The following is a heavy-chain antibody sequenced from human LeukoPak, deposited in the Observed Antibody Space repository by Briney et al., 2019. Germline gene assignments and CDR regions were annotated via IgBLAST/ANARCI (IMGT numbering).Heavy chain of an antibody. CDR2: ISYDGSNK. CDR1: GFTFNIYA. Sequence: AGGSLRLSCAASGFTFNIYALHWVRQAPGKGLEWVARISYDGSNKYYADSVKGRFTISRDNSKNTLYLQMNSLRPEDTAMYYCARDTYDSIHGMDVWGQGTTATVSS. J-gene: IGHJ6*02. V-gene: IGHV3-30*04. CDR3: ARDTYDSIHGMDV. D-gene: IGHD3-22*01.